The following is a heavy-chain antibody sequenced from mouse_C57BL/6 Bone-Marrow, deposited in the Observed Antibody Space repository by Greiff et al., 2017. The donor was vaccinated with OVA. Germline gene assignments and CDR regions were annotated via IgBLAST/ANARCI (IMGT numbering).Heavy chain of an antibody. Sequence: QVQLHHPGSDLLMPLSSVNLSFNSSFYTFTHYLMHFFNHIPGQGLEWIGEIDPSDSYTNYNQKFKGKSTLTVDKSSSTAYMQLSSLTSEDSAVYYCAREGLRLGLDYWGQGTTLTVSS. CDR2: IDPSDSYT. J-gene: IGHJ2*01. V-gene: IGHV1-69*01. D-gene: IGHD2-4*01. CDR1: FYTFTHYL. CDR3: AREGLRLGLDY.